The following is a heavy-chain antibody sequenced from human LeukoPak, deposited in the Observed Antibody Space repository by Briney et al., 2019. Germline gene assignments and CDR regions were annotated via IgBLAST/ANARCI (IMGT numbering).Heavy chain of an antibody. CDR2: IYHSGST. D-gene: IGHD3-10*01. Sequence: SETLSLTCTVSGYSISSGYYWGWIRQPPGKGLEWIGSIYHSGSTYYNPSLKSRVTISVDTSKNQFSLKLSSVTAADTAVYYCARADITMVRGVTSSWFDPWGQGTLVTVSS. CDR1: GYSISSGYY. V-gene: IGHV4-38-2*02. CDR3: ARADITMVRGVTSSWFDP. J-gene: IGHJ5*02.